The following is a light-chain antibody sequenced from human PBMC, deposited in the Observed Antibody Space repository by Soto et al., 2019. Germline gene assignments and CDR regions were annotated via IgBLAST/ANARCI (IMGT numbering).Light chain of an antibody. J-gene: IGKJ4*01. CDR1: EAINNNF. CDR2: GAS. V-gene: IGKV3-20*01. CDR3: QQYHLSPLT. Sequence: EIVLTQSPGALSVAPGETLSLSCRASEAINNNFVAWYQQRPDQVPRLLMYGASIRVSGVPDRISGRRSGTGFILNIARVEPEDSAVYFCQQYHLSPLTFGGGT.